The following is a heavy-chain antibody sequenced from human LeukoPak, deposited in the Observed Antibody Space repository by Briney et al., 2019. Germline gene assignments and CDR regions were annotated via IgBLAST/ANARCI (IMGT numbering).Heavy chain of an antibody. J-gene: IGHJ4*02. Sequence: GGSLRLSCAASGFTFSSYAMSWVRQAPGKGLEWVSAISGSGGSTYHADSVKGRFTISRDNSKNTLYLQMNSLRAEDTAVYYCAKTQRGYCTNGVCSHEYYFDYWGQGTLVTVSS. CDR2: ISGSGGST. CDR3: AKTQRGYCTNGVCSHEYYFDY. V-gene: IGHV3-23*01. D-gene: IGHD2-8*01. CDR1: GFTFSSYA.